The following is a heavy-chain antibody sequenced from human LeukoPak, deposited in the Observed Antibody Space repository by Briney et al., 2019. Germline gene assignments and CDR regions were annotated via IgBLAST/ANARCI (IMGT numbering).Heavy chain of an antibody. J-gene: IGHJ3*02. CDR1: GYTFTGYY. CDR2: INPNSGGT. Sequence: ASVKVSCKASGYTFTGYYMHWVRQAPGQGLEWMGWINPNSGGTNYAQKFQGRVTMTRDTSISTAYMELSRLRSDDTAVYYCARDPGSYNDAAFDIWGQGTMATVSS. D-gene: IGHD1-1*01. CDR3: ARDPGSYNDAAFDI. V-gene: IGHV1-2*02.